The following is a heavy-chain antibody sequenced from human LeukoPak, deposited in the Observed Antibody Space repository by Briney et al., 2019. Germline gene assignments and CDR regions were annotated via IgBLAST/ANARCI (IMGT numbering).Heavy chain of an antibody. J-gene: IGHJ2*01. Sequence: SKTLSLTCTVSGGSISSSSYYWGWIRQPPGKGLEWIGSIYYSGSTYYNPSLKSRVTISVDTSKNQFSLKLTSVTAADTALYYCARGGNSPNWYFDLWGRGTLVTVSS. CDR2: IYYSGST. CDR3: ARGGNSPNWYFDL. D-gene: IGHD4-23*01. CDR1: GGSISSSSYY. V-gene: IGHV4-39*07.